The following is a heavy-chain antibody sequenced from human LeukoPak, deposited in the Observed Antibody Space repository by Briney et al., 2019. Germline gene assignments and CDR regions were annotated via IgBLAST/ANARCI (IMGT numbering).Heavy chain of an antibody. Sequence: ASVKVSCTASGYTFTSYYMHWVRQAPGQGLEWMGIINPSGGSTSYAQKFQGRVTMTRDTSTSTAYMELSSLRSEDTAVYYCATDVHIVVVPAARFYYYYYYMDVWGKGTTVTVSS. CDR2: INPSGGST. V-gene: IGHV1-46*01. J-gene: IGHJ6*03. CDR3: ATDVHIVVVPAARFYYYYYYMDV. D-gene: IGHD2-2*01. CDR1: GYTFTSYY.